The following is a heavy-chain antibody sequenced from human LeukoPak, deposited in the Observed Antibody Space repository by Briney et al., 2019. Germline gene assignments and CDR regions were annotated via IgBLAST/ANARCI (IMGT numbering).Heavy chain of an antibody. J-gene: IGHJ4*02. CDR2: IYYSGST. D-gene: IGHD3-9*01. CDR3: ARVTASAYYDILTGYYPQYYFDY. CDR1: GGSISSYY. Sequence: SETLSLTCTVSGGSISSYYWSWIRQPPGKGLEWIGYIYYSGSTNYNPSLKSRVTISVDTSKNQFSLKLSSVTAADTAVYYCARVTASAYYDILTGYYPQYYFDYWGQGTLVTVSS. V-gene: IGHV4-59*01.